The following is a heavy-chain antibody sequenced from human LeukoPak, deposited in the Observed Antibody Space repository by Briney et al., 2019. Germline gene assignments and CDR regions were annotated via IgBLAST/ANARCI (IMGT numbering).Heavy chain of an antibody. V-gene: IGHV3-53*04. CDR3: ARLAPNYYGSGSSYRYFDY. CDR1: GFIVSNNY. CDR2: IYSGGST. D-gene: IGHD3-10*01. Sequence: GGSLRLSCAASGFIVSNNYMSWVRQAPGKGLEWVSVIYSGGSTFYADTVEGRFTISRHNSKNTVYLQMNSLRAEDTAVYYCARLAPNYYGSGSSYRYFDYWGQGTLVTVSS. J-gene: IGHJ4*02.